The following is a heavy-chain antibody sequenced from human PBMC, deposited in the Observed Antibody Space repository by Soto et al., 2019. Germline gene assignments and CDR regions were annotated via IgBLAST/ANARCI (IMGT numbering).Heavy chain of an antibody. Sequence: QLQLQESGPGLVKPSETLSLTCTVSGDSISGSTYYWDWIRQPPGKGLEWIGSISYSGSTYYSPSLKSRVTIYLDKSKNQFSLSLYSVTVADTAVYYCASQAGGYSYGPLDNWGQGTLVTVSS. D-gene: IGHD5-18*01. CDR1: GDSISGSTYY. CDR2: ISYSGST. V-gene: IGHV4-39*01. J-gene: IGHJ4*02. CDR3: ASQAGGYSYGPLDN.